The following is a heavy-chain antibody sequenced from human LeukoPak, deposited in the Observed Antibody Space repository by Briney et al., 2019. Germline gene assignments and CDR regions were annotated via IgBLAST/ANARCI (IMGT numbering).Heavy chain of an antibody. Sequence: PSETLSLTCAVSDVSIFRSNWWSWVRQPPGKGLEWIGQISPSGTTNYSPSLKSRVTISVDKSKTQFSLKMNSVTAADTAVYYCARNSGYDSELPYYWGQGTLVTVSS. D-gene: IGHD5-12*01. CDR3: ARNSGYDSELPYY. CDR2: ISPSGTT. V-gene: IGHV4-4*02. J-gene: IGHJ4*02. CDR1: DVSIFRSNW.